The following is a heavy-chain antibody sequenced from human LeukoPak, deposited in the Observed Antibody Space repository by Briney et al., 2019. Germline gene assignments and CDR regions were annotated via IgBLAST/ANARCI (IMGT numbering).Heavy chain of an antibody. J-gene: IGHJ3*02. CDR3: ARDRDCSGGSCYLDAFDI. V-gene: IGHV6-1*01. Sequence: SQTLSLTCAISGDSVSSNSAAWNWIRQSPSRGLEWLGRTYYRSKGYNDYAVSVKSRITINPDTSKNQFSLQLNSVTPEDTAVYYCARDRDCSGGSCYLDAFDIWGQGTMVTVSS. CDR2: TYYRSKGYN. CDR1: GDSVSSNSAA. D-gene: IGHD2-15*01.